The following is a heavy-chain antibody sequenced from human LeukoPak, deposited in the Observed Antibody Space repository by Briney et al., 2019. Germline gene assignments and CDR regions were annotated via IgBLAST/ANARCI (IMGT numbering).Heavy chain of an antibody. D-gene: IGHD5-24*01. CDR1: GFTFSSYA. CDR3: AKARMEMATIDYFDY. V-gene: IGHV3-23*01. J-gene: IGHJ4*02. CDR2: ISGSGGST. Sequence: GGSLRLSCAASGFTFSSYAMSWVRQAPGKGLEWVSAISGSGGSTYYADSVKGRSTISRDNSKNTLYLQMNSLRAEDTAVYYCAKARMEMATIDYFDYWGQGTLVTVSS.